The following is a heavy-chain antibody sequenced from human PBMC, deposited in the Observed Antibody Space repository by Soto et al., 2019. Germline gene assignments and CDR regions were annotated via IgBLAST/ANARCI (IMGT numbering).Heavy chain of an antibody. J-gene: IGHJ4*02. V-gene: IGHV3-48*01. Sequence: GGSLRLSCAASGFTFSSYSMNWVRQAPGKGLEWVSYISSSSSTIYYADSVKGRFTISRDNAKNSLYLQMNSLRAEDTAVYYCVRDNSPAVVVVAATPLAFDYWGQGTLVTVSS. CDR3: VRDNSPAVVVVAATPLAFDY. CDR1: GFTFSSYS. D-gene: IGHD2-15*01. CDR2: ISSSSSTI.